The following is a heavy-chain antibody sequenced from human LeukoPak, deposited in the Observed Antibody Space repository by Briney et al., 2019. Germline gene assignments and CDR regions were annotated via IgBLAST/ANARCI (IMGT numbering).Heavy chain of an antibody. CDR2: IYYSGSA. CDR1: GGSISSYY. Sequence: SVTLSLTCTVSGGSISSYYWSWIRQPPGKGPEWIGYIYYSGSADYNPSLKSRVTISVDTSKNQFSLKLTSVTAADTATYYWARVGRGTPNWFDPWGQGTLVTVSS. CDR3: ARVGRGTPNWFDP. V-gene: IGHV4-59*01. D-gene: IGHD2-15*01. J-gene: IGHJ5*02.